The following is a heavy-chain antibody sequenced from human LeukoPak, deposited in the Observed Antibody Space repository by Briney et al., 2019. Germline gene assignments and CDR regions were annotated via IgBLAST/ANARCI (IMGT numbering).Heavy chain of an antibody. CDR3: ARGGMRCWYSIDY. CDR1: GGSISSYY. J-gene: IGHJ4*02. V-gene: IGHV4-4*07. D-gene: IGHD2-15*01. Sequence: SETLSLTCTVSGGSISSYYWSCIRQPAGKGLEWIGRIYTSGSTNYNPSLKSRVTMSVDTSKNQFSLKLSSVTAADTAVYYCARGGMRCWYSIDYWGQGTLVTVSS. CDR2: IYTSGST.